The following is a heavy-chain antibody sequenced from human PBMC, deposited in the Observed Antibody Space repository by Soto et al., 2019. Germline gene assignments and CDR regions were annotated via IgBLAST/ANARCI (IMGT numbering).Heavy chain of an antibody. V-gene: IGHV1-18*01. J-gene: IGHJ4*02. CDR1: GYTVNFYG. CDR2: ISGFNGNT. D-gene: IGHD3-16*01. Sequence: ASVKVSCKASGYTVNFYGITWVRQAPGQGLEWMGWISGFNGNTNYAADLQGRVTMTTDTSTSTAYMELRGLRSDDTAVYYCARIGVSSGHESPDFDSWGQGTLVTVSS. CDR3: ARIGVSSGHESPDFDS.